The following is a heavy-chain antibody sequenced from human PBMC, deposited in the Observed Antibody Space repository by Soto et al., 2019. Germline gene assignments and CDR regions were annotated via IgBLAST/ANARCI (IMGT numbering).Heavy chain of an antibody. CDR1: GGTFSSDV. J-gene: IGHJ3*01. CDR3: ASVHNIAAAGRR. V-gene: IGHV1-69*01. D-gene: IGHD6-13*01. CDR2: IITIFGSA. Sequence: QVQLVQAGAEVKKPGSSVKVSCKASGGTFSSDVISWVRQAPRQGLEWMGGIITIFGSANYAQKFQGRVTITADASTSTAYMELSSLRSEDTAVYYCASVHNIAAAGRRWGQGTMVTVSS.